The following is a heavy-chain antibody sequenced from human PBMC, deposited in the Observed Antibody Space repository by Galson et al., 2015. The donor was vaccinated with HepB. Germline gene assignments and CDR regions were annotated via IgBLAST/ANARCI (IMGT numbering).Heavy chain of an antibody. J-gene: IGHJ5*02. CDR1: GFIFRHHA. Sequence: SLRLSCAGSGFIFRHHAMAWIRQAPGKGLEWVSGINGRGSTRSCSDAVKGRFSISRDNSKDTVFLQMDNLRAEDTAVYYCVKEGSWFGGDWFDPWGQGTLVTVSS. CDR3: VKEGSWFGGDWFDP. CDR2: INGRGSTR. D-gene: IGHD3-16*01. V-gene: IGHV3-23*01.